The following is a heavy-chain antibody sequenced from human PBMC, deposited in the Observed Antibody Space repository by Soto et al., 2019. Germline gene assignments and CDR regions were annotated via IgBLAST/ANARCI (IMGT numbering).Heavy chain of an antibody. Sequence: QVQLVESGGGVVQPGRSLRLSCAASGFTFSSYGMHWVRQAPGKGLEWVAVIWYDGSNKCYADSVKGRFTIARENSKNTLYLQMNSLRAEDTAVYYCAREGGNYATTHFDYGGQGTVVTVSS. J-gene: IGHJ4*02. CDR3: AREGGNYATTHFDY. D-gene: IGHD1-7*01. CDR1: GFTFSSYG. CDR2: IWYDGSNK. V-gene: IGHV3-33*01.